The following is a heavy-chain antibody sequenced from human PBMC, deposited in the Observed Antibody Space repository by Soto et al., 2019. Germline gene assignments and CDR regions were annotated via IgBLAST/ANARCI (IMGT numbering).Heavy chain of an antibody. CDR2: IYYSGST. Sequence: SETLSLTCTVSGGSISSYYWSWIRQPPGKGLEWIGYIYYSGSTNYNPSLKSRVTISVDTSKNQFSLKLSSVTAADTAVYYCARQRGYCSSTSCMYYFDYWGQGTLVTVSS. CDR3: ARQRGYCSSTSCMYYFDY. CDR1: GGSISSYY. V-gene: IGHV4-59*08. J-gene: IGHJ4*02. D-gene: IGHD2-2*01.